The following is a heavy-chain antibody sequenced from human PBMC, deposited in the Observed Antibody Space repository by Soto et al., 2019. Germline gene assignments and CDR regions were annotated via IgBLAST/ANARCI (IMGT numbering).Heavy chain of an antibody. J-gene: IGHJ4*02. CDR2: ISGSGGST. CDR3: AKAPNWNYFYFDY. Sequence: GGSLRLSCAASGFTFSSYAMSWVRQAPGKGLEWVSAISGSGGSTYYADSVRGRLTISRDNSKNTLYLQMNSLRAEDTAVYYCAKAPNWNYFYFDYWGQGTLVTVSS. D-gene: IGHD1-7*01. V-gene: IGHV3-23*01. CDR1: GFTFSSYA.